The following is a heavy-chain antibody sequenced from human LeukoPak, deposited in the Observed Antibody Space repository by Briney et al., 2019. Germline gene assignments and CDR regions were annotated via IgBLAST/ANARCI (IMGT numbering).Heavy chain of an antibody. V-gene: IGHV3-74*01. J-gene: IGHJ4*02. CDR1: GFTFDDYT. CDR3: AREQWLVRGWDY. D-gene: IGHD6-19*01. CDR2: INSDGSST. Sequence: QPGGSLRLSCAASGFTFDDYTMHWVRQAPGKGLEWVSRINSDGSSTSYADSVKGRFTISRDNAKNTLYLQMNSLRAEDTAVYYCAREQWLVRGWDYWGQGTLVTVSS.